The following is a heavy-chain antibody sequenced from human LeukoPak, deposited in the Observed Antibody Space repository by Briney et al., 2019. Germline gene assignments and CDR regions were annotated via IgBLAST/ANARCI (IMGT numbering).Heavy chain of an antibody. J-gene: IGHJ3*02. CDR2: INHSGNT. Sequence: SETLSLTCAVYGGSFSGYYWSWIRQPPGKGLEWIGEINHSGNTNYNPSLKSRITISVDTSKNQFSLKLSSVTAADTAVYYCARPRTIFDAFDIWGQGTMVTASS. D-gene: IGHD3-3*01. CDR3: ARPRTIFDAFDI. V-gene: IGHV4-34*01. CDR1: GGSFSGYY.